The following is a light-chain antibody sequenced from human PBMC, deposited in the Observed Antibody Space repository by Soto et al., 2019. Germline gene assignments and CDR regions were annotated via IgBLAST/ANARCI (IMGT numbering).Light chain of an antibody. CDR3: QQSFNTVYT. V-gene: IGKV1-39*01. J-gene: IGKJ2*01. CDR1: QSISSY. Sequence: DIQMTQSPSSLSASVGDRVTITCRSSQSISSYLNWYRQKPGKAPELLIYATSSLQSGVPSRFSGSGFATEFTRTISSLQPEDFATYHCQQSFNTVYTFGQGTKVDLK. CDR2: ATS.